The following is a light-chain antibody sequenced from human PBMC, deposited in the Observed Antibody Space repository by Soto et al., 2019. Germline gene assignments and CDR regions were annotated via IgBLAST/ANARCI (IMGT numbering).Light chain of an antibody. Sequence: DIQMNRAPSSQSAYLGDRVTITYRASQSISSYLNWYQQKPGKAPKLLIYAASSLQSGVPSRFSGSGSGTDFTLTISSLQPEDFATYYCQQSYSTPITLGQGTRLEIK. CDR1: QSISSY. J-gene: IGKJ5*01. CDR2: AAS. V-gene: IGKV1-39*01. CDR3: QQSYSTPIT.